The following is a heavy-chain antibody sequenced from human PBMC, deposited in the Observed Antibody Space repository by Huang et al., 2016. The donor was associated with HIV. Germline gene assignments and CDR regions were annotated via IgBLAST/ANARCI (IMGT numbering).Heavy chain of an antibody. D-gene: IGHD6-13*01. CDR2: MNPNNGNT. V-gene: IGHV1-8*01. CDR3: ARSSSSWSNWFDP. Sequence: QVQLVQSGAEVKKPGASVKVSCKASGYTFTSYDINGVRQAPGQGLEWMGWMNPNNGNTGEAQKFQGRVTMTRNTSISTAYMELSSMRSEDTAVYYCARSSSSWSNWFDPWGQGTLVTVSS. J-gene: IGHJ5*02. CDR1: GYTFTSYD.